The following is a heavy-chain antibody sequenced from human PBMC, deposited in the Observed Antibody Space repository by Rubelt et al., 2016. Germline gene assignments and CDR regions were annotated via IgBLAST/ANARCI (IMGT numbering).Heavy chain of an antibody. J-gene: IGHJ3*02. CDR3: ARDVMVGVPAAPDDFDI. CDR1: GYTFTSYG. CDR2: INPSGGST. D-gene: IGHD2-2*01. Sequence: QVQLVQPGAEVKKPGASVKVSCKASGYTFTSYGISWVRQAPGQGLEWMGIINPSGGSTSYAQKLQGWVPMTRDTSASTVYMELSSLRSGDTAVYYCARDVMVGVPAAPDDFDIWGQGTRVTVSS. V-gene: IGHV1-46*01.